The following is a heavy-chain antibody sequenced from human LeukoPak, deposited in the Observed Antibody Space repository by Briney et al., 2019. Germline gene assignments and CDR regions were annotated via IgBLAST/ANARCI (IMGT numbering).Heavy chain of an antibody. CDR2: INPNSGGT. V-gene: IGHV1-2*02. CDR3: ARDPYSSGRADY. CDR1: GYTFTGYY. D-gene: IGHD3-22*01. Sequence: ASVKISCKASGYTFTGYYMHWVRQAPGQGLEWMGWINPNSGGTNYAQKFQGRVTMTTDTSISTAYMELSRLRSDDTAVYYCARDPYSSGRADYWGQGTLVTVSS. J-gene: IGHJ4*02.